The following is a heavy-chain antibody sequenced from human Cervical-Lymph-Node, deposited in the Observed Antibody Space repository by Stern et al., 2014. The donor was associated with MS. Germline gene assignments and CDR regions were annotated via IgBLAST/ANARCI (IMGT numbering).Heavy chain of an antibody. Sequence: VQLGESGSELKKLGASVKVSCKASGYTFTHYGINWVRQAPGQGLGWMGWSNTNTVIATYAKAFTESFVFSFHACVNNGSLQSSNLKADDTAIYYCARLRVGNITRDYWGPGTLVTVSS. CDR2: SNTNTVIA. J-gene: IGHJ4*02. V-gene: IGHV7-4-1*02. CDR1: GYTFTHYG. CDR3: ARLRVGNITRDY. D-gene: IGHD1-26*01.